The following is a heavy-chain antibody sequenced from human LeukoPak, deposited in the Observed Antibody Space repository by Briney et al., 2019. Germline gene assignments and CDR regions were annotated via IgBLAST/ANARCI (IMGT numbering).Heavy chain of an antibody. Sequence: GGSLRLSCAASGFTFSSYAMSWVRQAPGKGLEWVSAISGSGGSTYYADSVKGRFTISRDNSKNTLYLQMNSLRAEDTSVYYCAKRYYYDSSGYYFSSYYFDYWGQGTLVTVSS. CDR1: GFTFSSYA. CDR3: AKRYYYDSSGYYFSSYYFDY. V-gene: IGHV3-23*01. CDR2: ISGSGGST. J-gene: IGHJ4*02. D-gene: IGHD3-22*01.